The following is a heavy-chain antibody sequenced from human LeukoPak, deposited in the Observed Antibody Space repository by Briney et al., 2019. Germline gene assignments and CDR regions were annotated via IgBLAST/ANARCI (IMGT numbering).Heavy chain of an antibody. CDR1: GGSISSGGYS. CDR2: IYTSGST. CDR3: ASASDSSGYLDSNNLYFDY. V-gene: IGHV4-61*02. J-gene: IGHJ4*02. D-gene: IGHD3-22*01. Sequence: SETLSLTCAVSGGSISSGGYSWSWIRQPAGKGLEWIGRIYTSGSTNYNPSLKSRVTMSVDTSKNQFSLKLSSVTAADTAVYYCASASDSSGYLDSNNLYFDYWGQGTLVTVSS.